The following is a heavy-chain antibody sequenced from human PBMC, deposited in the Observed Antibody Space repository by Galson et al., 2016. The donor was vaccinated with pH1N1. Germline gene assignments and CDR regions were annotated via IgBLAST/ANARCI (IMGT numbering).Heavy chain of an antibody. CDR1: GYSFRNSW. CDR2: IYPEDSDS. CDR3: ARYAVTYYYDSSGCPDWYFDL. V-gene: IGHV5-51*01. D-gene: IGHD3-22*01. J-gene: IGHJ2*01. Sequence: QSGAEVKKPGESLKISCQGSGYSFRNSWIGWVRQMPGKGLEWVGIIYPEDSDSRYRPPFEGQVTLSVDRSINTAYLQWSSLKASDTAMYYCARYAVTYYYDSSGCPDWYFDLWGRGTLVTVSS.